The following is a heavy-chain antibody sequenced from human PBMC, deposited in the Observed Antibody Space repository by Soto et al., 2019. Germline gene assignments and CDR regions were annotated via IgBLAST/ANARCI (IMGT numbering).Heavy chain of an antibody. Sequence: QVQLQESGPGLVKPSETLSLTCTVSGASISRDHWNWIRQPPGKGLEWIGEYSGSTNYNPSLKSRVTMSVDASKTQFSLKLGSGAAADSAVYFCATYTSGGGGRGYWGQGTLVTVSS. CDR3: ATYTSGGGGRGY. CDR2: EYSGST. V-gene: IGHV4-59*08. CDR1: GASISRDH. J-gene: IGHJ4*02. D-gene: IGHD6-19*01.